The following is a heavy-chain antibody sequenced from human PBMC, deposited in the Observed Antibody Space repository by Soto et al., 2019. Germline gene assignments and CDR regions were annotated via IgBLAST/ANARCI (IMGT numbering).Heavy chain of an antibody. CDR3: ARGIGVLPSYYYYMDV. CDR2: ISGYNGNT. Sequence: ASVKVSCTASAYTFTSYVISWVRQAPGQGLEWMGWISGYNGNTNYAQKLQGRVTMTGNTSISTAYMELSSLRSEDTAVYYCARGIGVLPSYYYYMDVWGKGTTVTVSS. V-gene: IGHV1-18*01. D-gene: IGHD1-26*01. CDR1: AYTFTSYV. J-gene: IGHJ6*03.